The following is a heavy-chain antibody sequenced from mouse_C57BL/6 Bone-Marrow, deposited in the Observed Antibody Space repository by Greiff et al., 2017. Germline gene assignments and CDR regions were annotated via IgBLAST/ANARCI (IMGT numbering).Heavy chain of an antibody. D-gene: IGHD1-1*01. J-gene: IGHJ2*01. CDR1: GFTFSSYA. V-gene: IGHV5-4*03. CDR2: ISDGGSYT. Sequence: EVMLVESGGGLVKPGGSLKLSCAASGFTFSSYAMSWVRQTPEKRLEWVATISDGGSYTYYPANVKGRFTISRDNAKNNLYLQMSHLKSEDTAMYYCARIYYYGLCDYWGEGTTLTVSS. CDR3: ARIYYYGLCDY.